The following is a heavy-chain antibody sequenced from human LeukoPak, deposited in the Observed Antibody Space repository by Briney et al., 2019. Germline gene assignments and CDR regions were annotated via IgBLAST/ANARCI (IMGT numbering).Heavy chain of an antibody. J-gene: IGHJ4*02. CDR2: IYSGGNT. CDR3: AKVRWDNSGWYYLDS. Sequence: PGGSLRLSCTVSGFTVSSNSWSWVRQAPGKGLEWVSFIYSGGNTHYSDSVKGRFTISRDNSKSTLLLQMNSLRAEDTAVYYCAKVRWDNSGWYYLDSWGQGTLVTVSS. D-gene: IGHD6-19*01. CDR1: GFTVSSNS. V-gene: IGHV3-53*05.